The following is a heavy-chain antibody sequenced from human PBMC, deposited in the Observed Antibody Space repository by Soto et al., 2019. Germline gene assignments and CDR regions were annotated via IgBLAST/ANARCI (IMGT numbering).Heavy chain of an antibody. J-gene: IGHJ6*02. CDR1: GFTFSSYG. CDR2: ISHDGSNK. D-gene: IGHD1-26*01. Sequence: QVQLVESGGGVVQPGRSLRLSCAASGFTFSSYGMHWVRQAPGKGLEWVALISHDGSNKYYVDSVKGRFTISRDNSKNTLFLQMTSLRAGDTAVYYCAKDRLRGGFLTTATTNGMDVWGQGTTVTVSS. V-gene: IGHV3-30*18. CDR3: AKDRLRGGFLTTATTNGMDV.